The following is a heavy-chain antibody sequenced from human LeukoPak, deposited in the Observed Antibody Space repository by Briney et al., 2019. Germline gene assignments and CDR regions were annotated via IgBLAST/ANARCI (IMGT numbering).Heavy chain of an antibody. J-gene: IGHJ4*02. D-gene: IGHD1-26*01. Sequence: GGSPRLTCAASGFTFSSYAMTWIRQAPGKGLEWVSSISGSGGSTYYADSVKGRFTISRDNSRNMLFLQMNSLRAEDTAVYYCARLEWELPDYWGQGTLVTVSS. CDR2: ISGSGGST. CDR3: ARLEWELPDY. V-gene: IGHV3-23*01. CDR1: GFTFSSYA.